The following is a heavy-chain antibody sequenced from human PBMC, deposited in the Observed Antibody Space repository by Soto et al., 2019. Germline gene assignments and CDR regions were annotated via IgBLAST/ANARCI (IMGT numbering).Heavy chain of an antibody. Sequence: SETLSLTCTVSGGSISSYYWSWIRQPPGKGLQWIGYIYYSGSTNYNPSLKSRVTISVDTSKNQFSLKLSSVTAADTAVYYCARRYGTSMDVWGQGTTITVSS. CDR1: GGSISSYY. V-gene: IGHV4-59*01. D-gene: IGHD5-18*01. CDR3: ARRYGTSMDV. J-gene: IGHJ6*02. CDR2: IYYSGST.